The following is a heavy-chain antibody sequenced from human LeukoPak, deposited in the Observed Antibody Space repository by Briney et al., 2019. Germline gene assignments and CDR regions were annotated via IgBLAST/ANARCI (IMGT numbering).Heavy chain of an antibody. CDR1: GFTFSSYW. CDR3: ARGYCSGGSCYREYFQH. D-gene: IGHD2-15*01. Sequence: PGGSLRLSCAASGFTFSSYWMSWVRQAPGEGLEWVANIKQDGSEKYYVDSVKGRFTISRDNAKNSLYLQMNSLRAEDTAVYYCARGYCSGGSCYREYFQHWGQGTLVTVSS. CDR2: IKQDGSEK. V-gene: IGHV3-7*01. J-gene: IGHJ1*01.